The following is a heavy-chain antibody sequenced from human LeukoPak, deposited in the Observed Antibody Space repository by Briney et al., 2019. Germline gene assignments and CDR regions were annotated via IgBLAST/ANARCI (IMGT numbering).Heavy chain of an antibody. CDR1: GGSFSGYY. J-gene: IGHJ4*02. CDR2: INHSGST. D-gene: IGHD5-12*01. Sequence: PSETLSLTCAVYGGSFSGYYWSRIRQPPGKGLEWIGEINHSGSTNYNPSLKSRVTISVDTSKNQFSLKLSSVTAADTAVYYCARRSGYDGEDYWGQGTLVTVSS. CDR3: ARRSGYDGEDY. V-gene: IGHV4-34*01.